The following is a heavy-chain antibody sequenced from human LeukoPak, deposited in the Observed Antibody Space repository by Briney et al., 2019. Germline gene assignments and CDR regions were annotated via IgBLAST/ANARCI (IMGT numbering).Heavy chain of an antibody. V-gene: IGHV4-34*01. CDR3: ARGTPETRDIAVVVAAVYYFDY. Sequence: SETLSLTCAVYGGSFSGYYWSWIRQPPGKGLEWIGEINHSGSTNYNPSLKSRVTISVDTSKNQFSLKLSSVTAADTAVYYCARGTPETRDIAVVVAAVYYFDYWGQGTLVTVSS. J-gene: IGHJ4*02. D-gene: IGHD2-15*01. CDR2: INHSGST. CDR1: GGSFSGYY.